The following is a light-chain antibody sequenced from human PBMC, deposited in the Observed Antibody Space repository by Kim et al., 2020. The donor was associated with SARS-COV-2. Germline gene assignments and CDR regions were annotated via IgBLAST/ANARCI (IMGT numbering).Light chain of an antibody. CDR3: QQRNSWPPAVT. CDR2: DAS. J-gene: IGKJ4*01. V-gene: IGKV3-11*01. Sequence: PGERATLSCRASQSVSSYLAWYQQRPGQAPRLLVYDASNRATGVPDRFSGSGSGTDFTLTISSLEPEDFSIYYCQQRNSWPPAVTFGGGTKVDIK. CDR1: QSVSSY.